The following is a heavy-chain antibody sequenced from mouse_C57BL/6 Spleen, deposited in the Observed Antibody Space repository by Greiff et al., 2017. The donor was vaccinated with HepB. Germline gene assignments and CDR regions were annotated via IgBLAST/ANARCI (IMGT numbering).Heavy chain of an antibody. CDR3: ASEGKDYGNSFDY. V-gene: IGHV5-4*01. Sequence: EVQGVESGGGLVKPGGSLKLSCAASGFTFSSYAMSWVRQTPEKRLEWVATISDGGSYTYYPDNVKGRFTISRDNAKNNLYMQMSHLKSEDTAMYYCASEGKDYGNSFDYWVQGTTLTVSS. J-gene: IGHJ2*01. D-gene: IGHD2-1*01. CDR1: GFTFSSYA. CDR2: ISDGGSYT.